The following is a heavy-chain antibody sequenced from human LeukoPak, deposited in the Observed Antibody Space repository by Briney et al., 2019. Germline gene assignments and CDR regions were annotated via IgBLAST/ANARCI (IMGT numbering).Heavy chain of an antibody. V-gene: IGHV4-31*03. J-gene: IGHJ4*02. Sequence: SQTLSLTCSASGGSITSGGYYWTWIRQHPEKGLEWIGYVYHTGRIRYNPSLESRVSMSIDTSKNQFSLNLNSVTAADTAVYYCARGLGDSFGFDYWGWGTLVTVSS. D-gene: IGHD3-9*01. CDR3: ARGLGDSFGFDY. CDR1: GGSITSGGYY. CDR2: VYHTGRI.